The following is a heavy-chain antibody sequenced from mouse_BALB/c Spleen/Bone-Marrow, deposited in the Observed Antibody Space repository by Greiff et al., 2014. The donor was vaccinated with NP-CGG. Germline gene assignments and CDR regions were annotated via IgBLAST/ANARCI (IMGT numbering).Heavy chain of an antibody. V-gene: IGHV1-7*01. D-gene: IGHD2-4*01. J-gene: IGHJ3*01. CDR2: INPSTGYT. CDR3: ERSATMIFAY. CDR1: GYTFTSYW. Sequence: VKLMESGAELAKPGASVKMSCKASGYTFTSYWMHWVKQRPGQGLEWIGYINPSTGYTEYNQKFKDKATLTADKSSSTAYMQRSTLTSGASAVYYCERSATMIFAYWGQGTLVTVSA.